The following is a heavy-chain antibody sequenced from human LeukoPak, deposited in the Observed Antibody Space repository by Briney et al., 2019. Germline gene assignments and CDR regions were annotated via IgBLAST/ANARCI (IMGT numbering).Heavy chain of an antibody. J-gene: IGHJ4*02. CDR2: IHPSTGNP. D-gene: IGHD3-16*01. CDR1: GYTFTNYA. V-gene: IGHV7-4-1*02. CDR3: ARGFDFWGRGLTTYPVDY. Sequence: ASVKVSCKASGYTFTNYAMNWVRQAPGQGLEWMGWIHPSTGNPTYAQDFTGRFVFSLDTSVSTTYLQISSLKAEDTAVYYCARGFDFWGRGLTTYPVDYWGQGTLVTVSS.